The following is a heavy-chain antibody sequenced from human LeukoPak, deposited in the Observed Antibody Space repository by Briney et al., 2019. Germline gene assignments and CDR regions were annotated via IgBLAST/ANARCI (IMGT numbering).Heavy chain of an antibody. Sequence: SETLSLTCTVSGGSISSYYWSWIRQPPGKGLEWIGYIYYSGSTNYNPSLKSRVTISVDTSKNQFSLKLSSVTAADTAAYYCARISGYSYGYWGWFDPWGQGTLVTVSS. CDR1: GGSISSYY. CDR3: ARISGYSYGYWGWFDP. V-gene: IGHV4-59*01. D-gene: IGHD5-18*01. CDR2: IYYSGST. J-gene: IGHJ5*02.